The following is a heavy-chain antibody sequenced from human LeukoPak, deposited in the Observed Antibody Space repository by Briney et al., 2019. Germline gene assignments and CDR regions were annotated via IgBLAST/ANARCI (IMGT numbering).Heavy chain of an antibody. CDR2: IDSGNGKT. CDR1: GYTFTTYA. V-gene: IGHV1-3*01. CDR3: ASLGYCSSTSCPDPLFDY. J-gene: IGHJ4*02. Sequence: GASVKVSCKVSGYTFTTYAIHWVRQAPGQRLEWMGWIDSGNGKTRYSQKFQDRVTITRDTSAGTAYMDLSSLRSEDTAVYYCASLGYCSSTSCPDPLFDYWGQGTLVTVSS. D-gene: IGHD2-2*01.